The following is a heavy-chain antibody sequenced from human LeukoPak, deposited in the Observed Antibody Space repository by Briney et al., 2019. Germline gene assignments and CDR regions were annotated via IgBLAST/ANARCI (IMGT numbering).Heavy chain of an antibody. D-gene: IGHD3-10*01. Sequence: ASVKVSCKASGYTFTGYYMHWVRQAPGQGLEWMGWISPNSGGTNYAQKFQGRVTMTRDTSISTAYMELSRLRSDDTAVYYCARDFYGSGSYPDYWGQGTLVTVSS. V-gene: IGHV1-2*02. CDR3: ARDFYGSGSYPDY. J-gene: IGHJ4*02. CDR2: ISPNSGGT. CDR1: GYTFTGYY.